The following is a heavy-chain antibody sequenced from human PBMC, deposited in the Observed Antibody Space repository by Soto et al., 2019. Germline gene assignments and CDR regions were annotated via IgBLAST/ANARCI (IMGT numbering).Heavy chain of an antibody. Sequence: EVQLVESGGGLVQPGGSQRLSCVVSGFTVSSNYMSWVRQAPGKGLEWVSVIYSGGSTYYADSVKGRFTISRDSSKNTLYLQMNSLRAEDTAVYYCARVVRGDTYYYYYAMDVWGQGTTVTVSS. CDR1: GFTVSSNY. D-gene: IGHD4-17*01. J-gene: IGHJ6*02. CDR3: ARVVRGDTYYYYYAMDV. V-gene: IGHV3-66*01. CDR2: IYSGGST.